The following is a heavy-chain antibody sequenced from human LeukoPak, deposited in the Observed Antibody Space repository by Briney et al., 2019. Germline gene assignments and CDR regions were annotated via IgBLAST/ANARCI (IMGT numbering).Heavy chain of an antibody. J-gene: IGHJ6*02. CDR2: IIPILGIA. CDR3: ARVTIFGVVSLGRDYYGMDV. D-gene: IGHD3-3*01. V-gene: IGHV1-69*04. Sequence: EASVKVSCKASGGTFSSYAISWVRQARGQGLEWMGRIIPILGIANYAQKFQGRVTITADKSTSTAYMELSSLRSEDTAVYYCARVTIFGVVSLGRDYYGMDVWGQGTTVTVSS. CDR1: GGTFSSYA.